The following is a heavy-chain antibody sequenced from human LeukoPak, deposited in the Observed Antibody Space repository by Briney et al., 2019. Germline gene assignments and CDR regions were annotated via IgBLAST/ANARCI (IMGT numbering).Heavy chain of an antibody. D-gene: IGHD1-26*01. CDR2: ISYDGSNK. V-gene: IGHV3-30*03. CDR1: GFTFSHYG. J-gene: IGHJ4*02. CDR3: VRGATVGARGLGDY. Sequence: GRSLRLSCAASGFTFSHYGVHWVRQAPGKGLEWVAVISYDGSNKYYADSVKGRFTISRDNSKNTVFLQMNSLRAEDTAVYYCVRGATVGARGLGDYWGQGTQVTVSS.